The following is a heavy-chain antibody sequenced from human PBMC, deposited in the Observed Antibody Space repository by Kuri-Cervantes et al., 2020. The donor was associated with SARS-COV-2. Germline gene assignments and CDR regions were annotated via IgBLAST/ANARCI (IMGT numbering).Heavy chain of an antibody. D-gene: IGHD2-2*01. CDR3: ATSGYCSSTSCFWGSRAFEI. CDR2: ISGSGGST. Sequence: GESLKISCAASGFTFSSYAMSWVRQAPGKGLEWVSAISGSGGSTYYADSVKGRFTISRDNSKNTLYLQMNSLRAEDTAVYYCATSGYCSSTSCFWGSRAFEIWGQGTMVTVSS. J-gene: IGHJ3*02. V-gene: IGHV3-23*01. CDR1: GFTFSSYA.